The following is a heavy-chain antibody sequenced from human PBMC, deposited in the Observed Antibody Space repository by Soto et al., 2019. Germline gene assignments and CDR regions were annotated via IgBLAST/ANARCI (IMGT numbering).Heavy chain of an antibody. J-gene: IGHJ4*02. D-gene: IGHD3-3*01. CDR3: ARDLYDFWSGYLMFDY. Sequence: PSETLSLTCTVSGGSISGSSFYWGWIRQTPGKGLEWIGSIYYGGTTHYNPSLKGRVTISVDTSKNQFSLKLDSVTAADTAVYYCARDLYDFWSGYLMFDYWGQGTLVTVSS. CDR2: IYYGGTT. V-gene: IGHV4-39*02. CDR1: GGSISGSSFY.